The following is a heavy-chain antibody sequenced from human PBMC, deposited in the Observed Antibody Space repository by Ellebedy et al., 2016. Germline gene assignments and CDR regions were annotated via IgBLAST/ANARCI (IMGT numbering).Heavy chain of an antibody. CDR3: ARKGGSRPNDAFDI. CDR1: GFTFDDYA. D-gene: IGHD2-15*01. CDR2: IGTAGDP. Sequence: GESLKISCAASGFTFDDYAMHWVRQATGKGLEWVSAIGTAGDPYYPGSVKGRFTISRENAKNSLYLQMNSLRAEDTAVYYCARKGGSRPNDAFDIWGQGTMVTVSS. J-gene: IGHJ3*02. V-gene: IGHV3-13*05.